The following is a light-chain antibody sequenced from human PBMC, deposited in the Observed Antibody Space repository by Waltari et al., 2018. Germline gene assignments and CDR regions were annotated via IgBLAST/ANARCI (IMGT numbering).Light chain of an antibody. CDR2: AAS. Sequence: DIQLTQSPSSLSASVGDRVPITCRASQDISNYLTWYQQKPGKPPKRLIYAASSLESGVPSRFSGSGSGTEFTLTISSLQPEDFAAYYCLQYNSKPYSFGQGTKVEIK. CDR1: QDISNY. V-gene: IGKV1-17*01. J-gene: IGKJ2*03. CDR3: LQYNSKPYS.